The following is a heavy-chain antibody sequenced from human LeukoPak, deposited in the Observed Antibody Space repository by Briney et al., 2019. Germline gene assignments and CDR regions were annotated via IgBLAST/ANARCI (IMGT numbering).Heavy chain of an antibody. CDR1: GDSISSYS. V-gene: IGHV4-4*07. D-gene: IGHD6-13*01. CDR2: LYSTVST. Sequence: SETLSLTGTVSGDSISSYSWSWIRQPAGKGLEWIGRLYSTVSTNYNPSLKSRVTVSIDTSRNQFSLRLTSVTAADTAVYYCARERQQMGFDFWGQGTLVTVSS. J-gene: IGHJ4*02. CDR3: ARERQQMGFDF.